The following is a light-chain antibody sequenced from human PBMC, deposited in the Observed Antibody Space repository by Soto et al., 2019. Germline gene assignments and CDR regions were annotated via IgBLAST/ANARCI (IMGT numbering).Light chain of an antibody. CDR3: QTWGNGTVV. Sequence: QPVLTQSPSASASLGASVKLTCTLSSGHSTYAIAWHKHQTEKGHRYLMKLNVYGNQRKGDEIPDSFSGSSSGADRHLPICSLPSEDEADYYWQTWGNGTVVFGGGTKLTVL. CDR2: LNVYGNQ. CDR1: SGHSTYA. V-gene: IGLV4-69*01. J-gene: IGLJ2*01.